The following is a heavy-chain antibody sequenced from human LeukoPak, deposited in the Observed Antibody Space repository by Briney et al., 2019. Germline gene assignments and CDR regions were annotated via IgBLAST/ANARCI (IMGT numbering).Heavy chain of an antibody. Sequence: ASVKVSCKASGYIFTSYGISWVRQAPGQGLEWMGWINPYNGNTKYAQKLQGRVTMTTDTSMSTAYMELRSLRSDDTVVYYCARVRPLYYYDSSGLHYFDYWGQGTLVTVSS. D-gene: IGHD3-22*01. CDR1: GYIFTSYG. CDR2: INPYNGNT. J-gene: IGHJ4*02. CDR3: ARVRPLYYYDSSGLHYFDY. V-gene: IGHV1-18*01.